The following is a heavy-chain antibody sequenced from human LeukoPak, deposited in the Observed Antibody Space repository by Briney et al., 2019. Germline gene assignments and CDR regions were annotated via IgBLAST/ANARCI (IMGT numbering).Heavy chain of an antibody. D-gene: IGHD2-2*01. V-gene: IGHV4-59*01. Sequence: SETLSLTCTVSGGSISSYYWSWIRQPPGKGLEWIGYIYYSGSTNYNPSLKSRVTISVDTSKNQFSLKLSSATAADTAVYYCARGPPDRVVPAASGNNWFDPWGQGTLVTVSS. CDR1: GGSISSYY. CDR3: ARGPPDRVVPAASGNNWFDP. CDR2: IYYSGST. J-gene: IGHJ5*02.